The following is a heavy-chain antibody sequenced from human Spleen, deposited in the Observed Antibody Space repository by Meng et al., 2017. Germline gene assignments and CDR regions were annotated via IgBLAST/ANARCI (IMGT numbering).Heavy chain of an antibody. CDR2: INHSGST. CDR3: AGRVATIPTDEYYFDY. D-gene: IGHD5-12*01. J-gene: IGHJ4*02. CDR1: GGSFSGYY. Sequence: QVQLQQWGAGLLKPSEPLSLTCAVYGGSFSGYYRSWIRQPPGKGLEWIGEINHSGSTNYNPSLKSRVTISVDTSKNQFSLKLSPVTAADTAVYYCAGRVATIPTDEYYFDYWGQGTLVTVSS. V-gene: IGHV4-34*01.